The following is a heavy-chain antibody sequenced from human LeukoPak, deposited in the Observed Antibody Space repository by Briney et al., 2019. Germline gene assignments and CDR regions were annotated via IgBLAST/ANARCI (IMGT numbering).Heavy chain of an antibody. CDR1: GFTFSSHW. CDR2: IWQEGSEK. J-gene: IGHJ4*02. V-gene: IGHV3-7*01. Sequence: GGSLRLSCAASGFTFSSHWMSWVRQAPGKGLEWVANIWQEGSEKYYVDSVKGRFTISRDNAKNSLYLQTNSLRVEDTAVYYCARDQDLVSWGLDYFDYWGRGTLVTVSS. D-gene: IGHD7-27*01. CDR3: ARDQDLVSWGLDYFDY.